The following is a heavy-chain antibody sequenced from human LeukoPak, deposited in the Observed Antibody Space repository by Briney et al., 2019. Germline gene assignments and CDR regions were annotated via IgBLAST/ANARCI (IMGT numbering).Heavy chain of an antibody. CDR2: ISYDGSNK. J-gene: IGHJ4*02. CDR1: EFTFSNYG. V-gene: IGHV3-30*18. Sequence: GGSLRLSCAASEFTFSNYGMHWARQAPGKGLEWVAVISYDGSNKYYADSVKGRFTISRDNSRNTLYLQMNSLRAEDTAVYYCAKPGRGGYNYYFDYWGQGTLVTVSS. D-gene: IGHD5-24*01. CDR3: AKPGRGGYNYYFDY.